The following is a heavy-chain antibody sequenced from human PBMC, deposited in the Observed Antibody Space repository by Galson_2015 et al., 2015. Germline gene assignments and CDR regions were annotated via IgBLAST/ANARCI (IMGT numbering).Heavy chain of an antibody. CDR2: ISRSGGST. V-gene: IGHV3-23*01. J-gene: IGHJ4*02. D-gene: IGHD3-22*01. CDR1: GSTFSSYA. Sequence: SLRLSCAASGSTFSSYAMSWVRQAPGKGLEWVSGISRSGGSTYYADSVKGRFTISRDNSKNTVYLQMNSLRAEDTAVYYCAKDFPDSFDYWGQGTLVTVAS. CDR3: AKDFPDSFDY.